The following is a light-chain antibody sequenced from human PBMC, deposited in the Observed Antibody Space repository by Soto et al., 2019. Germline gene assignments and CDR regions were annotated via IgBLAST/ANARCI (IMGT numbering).Light chain of an antibody. J-gene: IGLJ2*01. CDR1: SGSIASNY. CDR2: EDN. V-gene: IGLV6-57*04. Sequence: NFMLTQPHSVSESPGKTVTISCTRSSGSIASNYVQWYQQRPGSAPTTVIYEDNQRPSGVPDRFSGSIDSSSNSASLTISGLKTEDEADYYCQSYDSSIPVVVGGGTKLTVL. CDR3: QSYDSSIPVV.